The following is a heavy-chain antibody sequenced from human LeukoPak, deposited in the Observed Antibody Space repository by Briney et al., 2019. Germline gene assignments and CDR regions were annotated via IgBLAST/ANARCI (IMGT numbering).Heavy chain of an antibody. D-gene: IGHD2-2*01. Sequence: PSETLSLTCAVYGGSFSGYYWSWIRQPPGKGLEWIGEINHSGSTNYNPSLKGRVTISVDTSKNQFSLKLSSVTAADTAVYYCASGFFNLSEGYCSSTSCYAFDYWGQGTLVTVSS. V-gene: IGHV4-34*01. CDR2: INHSGST. J-gene: IGHJ4*02. CDR3: ASGFFNLSEGYCSSTSCYAFDY. CDR1: GGSFSGYY.